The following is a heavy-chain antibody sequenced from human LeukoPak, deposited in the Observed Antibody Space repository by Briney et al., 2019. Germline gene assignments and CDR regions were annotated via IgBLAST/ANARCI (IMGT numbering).Heavy chain of an antibody. Sequence: GGSLRLSCAASGFTFSTYAMSWVRQAPGKGLEWVSGISDDGDYTYYADSVKGRFTISRDNSKNTLYLQMNSLRADDTAVYHCAKEKKSGGWPIDYWGQGALVTVSS. J-gene: IGHJ4*02. CDR2: ISDDGDYT. D-gene: IGHD2-15*01. CDR1: GFTFSTYA. V-gene: IGHV3-23*01. CDR3: AKEKKSGGWPIDY.